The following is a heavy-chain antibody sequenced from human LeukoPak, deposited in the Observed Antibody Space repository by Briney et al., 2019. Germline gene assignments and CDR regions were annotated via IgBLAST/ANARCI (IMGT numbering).Heavy chain of an antibody. J-gene: IGHJ4*02. Sequence: SETLSLTCTVPGGSISSYYWSWIRQPPGKGLEWIGYIYYSGSTNYNPSLKSRVTISVDTSKNQFSLKLSSVTAADTAVYYCARLKWLRFFDYWGQGTLVTVSS. V-gene: IGHV4-59*08. CDR3: ARLKWLRFFDY. D-gene: IGHD5-12*01. CDR2: IYYSGST. CDR1: GGSISSYY.